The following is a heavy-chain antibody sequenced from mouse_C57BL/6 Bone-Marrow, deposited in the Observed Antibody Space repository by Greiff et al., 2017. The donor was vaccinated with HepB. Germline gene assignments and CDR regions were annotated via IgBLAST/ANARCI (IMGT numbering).Heavy chain of an antibody. D-gene: IGHD2-1*01. CDR3: ARDIDYGKENYAMDY. CDR2: IYPRSGNT. CDR1: GYTFTSYG. V-gene: IGHV1-81*01. J-gene: IGHJ4*01. Sequence: QVQLQQSGAELARPGASVKLSCKASGYTFTSYGISWVKQRTGQGLEWIGEIYPRSGNTYYTEKFKGKATLTADKSSSTAYMELRSLTSEDSAVYFCARDIDYGKENYAMDYWGQGTSVTVSS.